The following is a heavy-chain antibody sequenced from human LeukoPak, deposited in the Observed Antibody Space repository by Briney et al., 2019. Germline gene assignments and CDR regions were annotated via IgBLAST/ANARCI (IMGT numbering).Heavy chain of an antibody. D-gene: IGHD2-15*01. CDR3: ARHREGVKGIVGRNVPATYTNVMLMDV. J-gene: IGHJ6*04. Sequence: SETLSLTCTVSGGSISSGGYYWSWIRQHPGKGLEWIGYIYYSGSTYYNPSLKSRVTISVDTSKNQFSLKLSSVTAADTAVYYCARHREGVKGIVGRNVPATYTNVMLMDVWGKGTTVTVSS. V-gene: IGHV4-31*03. CDR1: GGSISSGGYY. CDR2: IYYSGST.